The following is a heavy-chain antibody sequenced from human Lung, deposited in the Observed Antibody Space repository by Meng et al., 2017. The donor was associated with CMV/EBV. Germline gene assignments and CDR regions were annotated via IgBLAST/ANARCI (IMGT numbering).Heavy chain of an antibody. V-gene: IGHV3-11*01. J-gene: IGHJ4*02. CDR2: NSGGGDII. CDR1: GLTFSAYY. Sequence: GGSLRLSCVASGLTFSAYYMTWMRQAPGKGPQCVSYNSGGGDIIKYADSVKGRFTISRDNAKNSLYLQMNSLRAEDTAVYYCATDPRLLDYWGQGTLVTVSS. CDR3: ATDPRLLDY. D-gene: IGHD5-18*01.